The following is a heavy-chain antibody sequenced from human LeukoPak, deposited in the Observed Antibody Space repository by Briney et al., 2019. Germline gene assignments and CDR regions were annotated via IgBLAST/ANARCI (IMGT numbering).Heavy chain of an antibody. D-gene: IGHD2-15*01. CDR1: GVSITSFH. CDR3: ASTGYWTGGSCYSNYFDH. V-gene: IGHV4-59*08. CDR2: IYLSGRT. Sequence: SETLSFTCTVSGVSITSFHWSWIRPPPGKGLQWISYIYLSGRTNYNPSLKSRVTVSLDTTKNHVSLKLSSVSAADTAVYYCASTGYWTGGSCYSNYFDHWGQGTLVTVSS. J-gene: IGHJ4*02.